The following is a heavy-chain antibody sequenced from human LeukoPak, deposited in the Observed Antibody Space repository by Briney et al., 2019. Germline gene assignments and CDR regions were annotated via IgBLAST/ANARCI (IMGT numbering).Heavy chain of an antibody. D-gene: IGHD6-19*01. J-gene: IGHJ4*02. CDR3: ARDLAVAGTGIDY. CDR2: IYYSGST. Sequence: SETLSLTCTVSGGSISSYYWSWIRQPPGKGLEWIGYIYYSGSTNYNPSLKSRVTISVDTSKNHFSLKLSSVTAADTAVYYCARDLAVAGTGIDYWGQGTPVTVSS. V-gene: IGHV4-59*01. CDR1: GGSISSYY.